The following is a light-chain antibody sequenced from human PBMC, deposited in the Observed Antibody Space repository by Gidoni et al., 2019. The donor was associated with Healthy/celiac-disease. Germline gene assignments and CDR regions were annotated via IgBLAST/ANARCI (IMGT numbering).Light chain of an antibody. CDR2: EGS. V-gene: IGLV2-23*01. J-gene: IGLJ2*01. CDR1: SSDVGSYNL. CDR3: CSYAGSRSVV. Sequence: QSALTQPASVSGSPGQSTTISCTGTSSDVGSYNLVSWYQQPPGKAPKLMIYEGSKRPSGVSTRFSGSKSGNTASLTISGLQAEDEADYYCCSYAGSRSVVFGGGTKLTVL.